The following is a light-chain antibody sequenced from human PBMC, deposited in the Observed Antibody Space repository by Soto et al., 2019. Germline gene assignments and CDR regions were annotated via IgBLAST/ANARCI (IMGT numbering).Light chain of an antibody. Sequence: QSALAQPPSASGSPGQSVTISCTGTSSDVGAYNFVSWYQQLPGKAPKLMIYEVTKRPSGVPDRFSGSKSGNTASLTVSGLKAEDEADYYCSSYAGSITIYVFGTGTKVTVL. J-gene: IGLJ1*01. CDR1: SSDVGAYNF. CDR2: EVT. V-gene: IGLV2-8*01. CDR3: SSYAGSITIYV.